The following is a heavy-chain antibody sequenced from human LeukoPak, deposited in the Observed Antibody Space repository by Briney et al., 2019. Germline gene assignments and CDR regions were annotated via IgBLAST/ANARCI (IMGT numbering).Heavy chain of an antibody. CDR2: IYHSGST. Sequence: SETLSLTCIVSSYSISSGYYWGWIRQPPGKGLEWIGSIYHSGSTYYNPSLKSRVTISVDTSKSQFSLKLSSVTAADTAVYYCARAQEYPPDYWGQGTLVTVSS. CDR1: SYSISSGYY. CDR3: ARAQEYPPDY. D-gene: IGHD2-2*01. V-gene: IGHV4-38-2*02. J-gene: IGHJ4*02.